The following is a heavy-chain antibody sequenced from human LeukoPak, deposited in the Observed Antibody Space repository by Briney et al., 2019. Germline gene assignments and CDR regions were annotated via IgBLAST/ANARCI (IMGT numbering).Heavy chain of an antibody. Sequence: GGSLRLSCAASGFTFSNAWMSWVRQAPGKGLEWVGRIISKTDSGATDYAAPVQGRVTISRDDSKTTLYLQMNSLKTEDTAVYYCNRALSYYGMDVWGQGTTVTVSS. J-gene: IGHJ6*02. CDR1: GFTFSNAW. D-gene: IGHD3-16*01. V-gene: IGHV3-15*01. CDR2: IISKTDSGAT. CDR3: NRALSYYGMDV.